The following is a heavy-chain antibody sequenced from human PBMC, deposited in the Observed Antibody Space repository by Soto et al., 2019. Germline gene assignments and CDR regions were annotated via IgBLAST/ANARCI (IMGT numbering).Heavy chain of an antibody. V-gene: IGHV2-5*01. J-gene: IGHJ4*02. CDR3: AHTWGLLFDY. CDR1: GFSLRTTGVG. Sequence: QITLKESGPTLVEPTQTLTLTCTYSGFSLRTTGVGVGWIRQPPGKALEWLGIIYWNDDKRYSPSLKNTFTLTIDCSNSQVVLTMTNMDPVDTATYCCAHTWGLLFDYCGQGTLVIVSS. D-gene: IGHD2-21*01. CDR2: IYWNDDK.